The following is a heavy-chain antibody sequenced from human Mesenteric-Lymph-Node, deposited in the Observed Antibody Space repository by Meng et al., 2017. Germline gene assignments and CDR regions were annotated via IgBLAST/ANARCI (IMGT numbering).Heavy chain of an antibody. CDR3: ARGLSVDVDYYGMDV. D-gene: IGHD2-15*01. J-gene: IGHJ6*02. V-gene: IGHV3-23*01. CDR2: ISGSGGST. CDR1: GFTFSSYA. Sequence: GGSLRLSCAASGFTFSSYAMSWVRQAPGKGLEWVSAISGSGGSTYYADSVKGRFTISRDNAKNSLYLQMNSLRAEDTAVYYCARGLSVDVDYYGMDVWGQGTTVTVSS.